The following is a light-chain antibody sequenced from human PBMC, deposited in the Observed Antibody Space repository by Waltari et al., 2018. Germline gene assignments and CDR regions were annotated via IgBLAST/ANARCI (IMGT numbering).Light chain of an antibody. CDR3: QSYDSSLTGSWV. J-gene: IGLJ3*02. V-gene: IGLV1-40*01. CDR2: GNS. CDR1: GSNIGAGFD. Sequence: QSVLTQPPSVSGAPGQRVTIACTGSGSNIGAGFDLHWYQQLPGTAPKLLVYGNSNRPSGVPDRFSASKSGTSASLAITGLQAEDEADYYCQSYDSSLTGSWVFGGGTKLTVL.